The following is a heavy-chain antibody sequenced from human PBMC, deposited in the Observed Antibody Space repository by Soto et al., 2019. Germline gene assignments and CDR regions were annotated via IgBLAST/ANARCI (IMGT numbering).Heavy chain of an antibody. CDR3: VIQRSGVVA. V-gene: IGHV1-2*04. CDR2: INPNNGGT. D-gene: IGHD1-26*01. Sequence: QVHLVQSGAEVKKPGASVRVSCKASGYSFTGNSMHWVRQAPGQGLEWMGWINPNNGGTNSAQRFRGSVTMTRDTSVSTAYMVLNRLKSHHTAVYYCVIQRSGVVAWGQGTLVTVPS. J-gene: IGHJ5*02. CDR1: GYSFTGNS.